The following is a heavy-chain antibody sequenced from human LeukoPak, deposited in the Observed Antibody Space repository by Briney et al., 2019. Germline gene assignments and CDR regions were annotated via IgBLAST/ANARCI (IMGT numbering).Heavy chain of an antibody. Sequence: ASVKVSCKASGYTFTSYDINWVRQATGQGLEWMGWMNPNSGNTGYAQKFQGRVTMTRNTSISTAYMELSSLRSEDTAVYYCARALTDGYSQPPYYYYMDVWGKGTTVTISS. D-gene: IGHD5-24*01. CDR1: GYTFTSYD. J-gene: IGHJ6*03. CDR3: ARALTDGYSQPPYYYYMDV. V-gene: IGHV1-8*01. CDR2: MNPNSGNT.